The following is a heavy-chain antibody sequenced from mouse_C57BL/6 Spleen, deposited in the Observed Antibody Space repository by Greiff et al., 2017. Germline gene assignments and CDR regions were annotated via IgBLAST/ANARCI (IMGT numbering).Heavy chain of an antibody. Sequence: QVQLQQSGAELVRPGASVTLSCKASGYTFTDYEMHWGKQTPVQGLEWIGAIDPETGGTAYNQKFKGKAILTADKSSSTDYMELRSLTSEDSAVYYCTREGFDYWGQGTTLTVSS. CDR2: IDPETGGT. J-gene: IGHJ2*01. CDR3: TREGFDY. V-gene: IGHV1-15*01. CDR1: GYTFTDYE.